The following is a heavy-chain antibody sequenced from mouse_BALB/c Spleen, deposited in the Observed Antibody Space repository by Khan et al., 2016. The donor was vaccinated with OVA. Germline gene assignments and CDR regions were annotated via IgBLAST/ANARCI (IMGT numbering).Heavy chain of an antibody. CDR1: GYSITSDYA. CDR3: ARVYRGDFDY. J-gene: IGHJ2*01. CDR2: ISYSGNT. Sequence: EVKLLESGPGLVKPSQSLSLTCTVTGYSITSDYAWNWIRQFPGNKLEWMGFISYSGNTNYNPTLKSRIPITRDKSKNPFFLQLNSVTTEDTATYYCARVYRGDFDYWGQGTTLTVSS. D-gene: IGHD2-14*01. V-gene: IGHV3-2*02.